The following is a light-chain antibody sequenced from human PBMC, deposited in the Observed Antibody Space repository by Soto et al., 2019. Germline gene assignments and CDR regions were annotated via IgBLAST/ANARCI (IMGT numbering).Light chain of an antibody. CDR3: QSYDSSLSGTYV. J-gene: IGLJ1*01. CDR1: SSNIGAGYD. V-gene: IGLV1-40*01. Sequence: QSVLTQPPSVSGAPGQRVTISCTGSSSNIGAGYDVHWYQQHPGTAPKRLIHGNSNRPSGVPDRFSGSKSGTSASLAITGLEAEDEADYYCQSYDSSLSGTYVFGTGTKLTVL. CDR2: GNS.